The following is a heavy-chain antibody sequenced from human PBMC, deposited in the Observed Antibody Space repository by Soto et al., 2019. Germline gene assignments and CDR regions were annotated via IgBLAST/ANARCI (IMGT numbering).Heavy chain of an antibody. V-gene: IGHV4-39*01. CDR1: GGSISSSSYY. CDR2: IYYRGST. Sequence: SETLSLTCTVSGGSISSSSYYWGWVRQPPGKGVAWIGSIYYRGSTSYHPSLKSRVTIPVDTSKNQFSLKLSSVTAADTAVYYCARRRVHRIAAAAINYGMDVWGQGTTVTVSS. CDR3: ARRRVHRIAAAAINYGMDV. J-gene: IGHJ6*02. D-gene: IGHD6-13*01.